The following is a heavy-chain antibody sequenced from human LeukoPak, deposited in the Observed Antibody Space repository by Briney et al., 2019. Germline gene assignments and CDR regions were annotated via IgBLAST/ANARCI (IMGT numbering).Heavy chain of an antibody. V-gene: IGHV4-34*01. CDR3: ARSSRSTYYYDSSGYTTQYNWFDP. J-gene: IGHJ5*02. CDR1: GGSFSGYH. CDR2: INHSGST. D-gene: IGHD3-22*01. Sequence: SETLSLTCAVYGGSFSGYHWSWIPQPPGKGLEWIGEINHSGSTNYNPSLKSRVTISVDTSKNQFSLKLSSVTAADTAVYYCARSSRSTYYYDSSGYTTQYNWFDPWGQGTLVTVSS.